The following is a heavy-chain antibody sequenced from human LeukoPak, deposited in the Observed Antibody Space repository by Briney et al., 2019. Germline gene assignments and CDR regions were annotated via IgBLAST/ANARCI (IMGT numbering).Heavy chain of an antibody. Sequence: SETLSLTCAVYGGSFSGYYWSWIRQPPGKGLEWIGEINNSGSTNYNPSLKSRVTISVDTSKNQFSLKLSSVTAADTAVYYCARGRGYSGYDYYWGYGGSHFDYWGQGTLVTVSS. V-gene: IGHV4-34*01. CDR2: INNSGST. D-gene: IGHD5-12*01. CDR3: ARGRGYSGYDYYWGYGGSHFDY. CDR1: GGSFSGYY. J-gene: IGHJ4*02.